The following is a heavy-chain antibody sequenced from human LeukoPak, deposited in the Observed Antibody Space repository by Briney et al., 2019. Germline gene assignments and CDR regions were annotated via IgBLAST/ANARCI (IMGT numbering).Heavy chain of an antibody. CDR3: ARGTGFGELSDY. V-gene: IGHV3-74*01. CDR1: GFTLSSYW. CDR2: INSDGSST. Sequence: GGSLRLSCAASGFTLSSYWMHWVRQAPGEGLVWVSRINSDGSSTSYVDSVKGRFTISRDNAKNTLYLQMNSLRAEDTAVYYCARGTGFGELSDYWGQGTLVTVSS. D-gene: IGHD3-10*01. J-gene: IGHJ4*02.